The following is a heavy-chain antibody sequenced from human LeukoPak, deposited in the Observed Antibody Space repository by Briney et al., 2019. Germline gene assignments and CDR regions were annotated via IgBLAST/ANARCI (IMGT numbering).Heavy chain of an antibody. D-gene: IGHD6-13*01. Sequence: ASVKVSCKASGRLFTSYGIAWVRQAPGEGLEWVGWISNFDGDTKVAENLQGRVTLTTDSSTSTAYMVLTNLKSDDTAVYYCVRARGCSNCVLTDGFDSWGQGTKVTVSS. CDR2: ISNFDGDT. J-gene: IGHJ3*01. CDR3: VRARGCSNCVLTDGFDS. CDR1: GRLFTSYG. V-gene: IGHV1-18*01.